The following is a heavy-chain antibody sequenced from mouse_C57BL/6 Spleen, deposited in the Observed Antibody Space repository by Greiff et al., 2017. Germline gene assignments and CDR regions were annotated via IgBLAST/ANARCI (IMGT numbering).Heavy chain of an antibody. Sequence: VQLQQSGPELVKPGASVKISCKASGYSFTSYYIHWVKQRPGQGLEWIGWIYPGSGNTKYNEKFKGKATLTADTSSSTAYMQLSSLTSEDSAVYYCARRGVNWDAFAYWGQGTLVTVSA. CDR2: IYPGSGNT. J-gene: IGHJ3*01. V-gene: IGHV1-66*01. D-gene: IGHD4-1*01. CDR1: GYSFTSYY. CDR3: ARRGVNWDAFAY.